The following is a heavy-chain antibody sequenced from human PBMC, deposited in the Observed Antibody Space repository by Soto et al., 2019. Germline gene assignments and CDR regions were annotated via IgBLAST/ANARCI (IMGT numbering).Heavy chain of an antibody. CDR1: GGTFRSYA. D-gene: IGHD6-13*01. J-gene: IGHJ6*02. V-gene: IGHV1-69*01. CDR2: IIPIFGTA. CDR3: ARGAGSSPSHYDYYGMDV. Sequence: QVQLVQSGAEVKKPGSSVKVSCKASGGTFRSYAISWVRQAPGQGLEWMGGIIPIFGTANYAQKFQGRVTIIADESTSTAYMEVSSLRYEDTAVYYCARGAGSSPSHYDYYGMDVWGQGATVTVSS.